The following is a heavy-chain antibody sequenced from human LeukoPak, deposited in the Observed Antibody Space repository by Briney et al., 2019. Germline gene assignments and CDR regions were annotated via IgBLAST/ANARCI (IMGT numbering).Heavy chain of an antibody. CDR3: ATDNHMGVRGVRDAFDI. CDR1: GYTFTGYY. CDR2: INPNSGGT. D-gene: IGHD3-10*01. Sequence: ASVKVSCKASGYTFTGYYMHWVRQAPGQGLEWMGWINPNSGGTNYAQKFQGRVTMTEDTSTDTAYMELSSLRSEDTAVYYCATDNHMGVRGVRDAFDIWGQGTMVTVSS. V-gene: IGHV1-2*02. J-gene: IGHJ3*02.